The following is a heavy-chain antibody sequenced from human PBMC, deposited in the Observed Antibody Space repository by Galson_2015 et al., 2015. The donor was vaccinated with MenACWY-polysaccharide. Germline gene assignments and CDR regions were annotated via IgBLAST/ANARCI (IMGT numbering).Heavy chain of an antibody. D-gene: IGHD3-10*02. CDR2: ISDSGSST. CDR1: GFSFSSRA. V-gene: IGHV3-23*01. Sequence: SLRLSCAGSGFSFSSRAMTWVRQAPGKGLEWVSDISDSGSSTSYAGSVKGRFTISRDNSKNMLYLQMNSLRAEDTAVYYCATVRGYLDYWGQGTLVTVSS. J-gene: IGHJ4*02. CDR3: ATVRGYLDY.